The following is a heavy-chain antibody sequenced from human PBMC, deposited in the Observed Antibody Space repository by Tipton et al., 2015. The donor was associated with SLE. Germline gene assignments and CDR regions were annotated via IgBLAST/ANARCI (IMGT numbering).Heavy chain of an antibody. Sequence: TLSLTCTVSGGSISSSSYYWGWIRQPPGKGLEWIGSIYYSWSTYYNPSLKSRVTISVDTSKNQFSLKLSSVTAADTAVYYCARRDYYSKCFDYWGQGTLVTVSS. V-gene: IGHV4-39*01. CDR2: IYYSWST. CDR1: GGSISSSSYY. D-gene: IGHD4-11*01. CDR3: ARRDYYSKCFDY. J-gene: IGHJ4*02.